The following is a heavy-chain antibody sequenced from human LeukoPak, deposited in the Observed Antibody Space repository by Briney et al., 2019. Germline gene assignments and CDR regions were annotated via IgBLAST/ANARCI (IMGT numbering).Heavy chain of an antibody. CDR3: AREGSMTYYYDCSGQGNAFDI. Sequence: ASVKVSCKASGYTFTGYYMHWVRQAPGQGLEWMGWISPNSGGTNYAQKFQGRVTMTRDTSISTAYMELSRLRSDDTAVYYCAREGSMTYYYDCSGQGNAFDIWGQGTMVTVSS. D-gene: IGHD3-22*01. CDR1: GYTFTGYY. CDR2: ISPNSGGT. J-gene: IGHJ3*02. V-gene: IGHV1-2*02.